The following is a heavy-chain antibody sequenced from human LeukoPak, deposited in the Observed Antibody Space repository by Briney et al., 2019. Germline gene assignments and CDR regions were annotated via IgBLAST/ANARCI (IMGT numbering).Heavy chain of an antibody. CDR3: ARGELTVTTGINF. CDR1: GYTFTSYG. Sequence: ASVKVSCKASGYTFTSYGISWVRQAPGQGLEWMGWISAYNGNTNYAQKFQGRVTMTRNTSISTAYMELSSLRSEDTAVYYCARGELTVTTGINFWGQGTLVTVSS. D-gene: IGHD4-17*01. V-gene: IGHV1-18*01. CDR2: ISAYNGNT. J-gene: IGHJ4*02.